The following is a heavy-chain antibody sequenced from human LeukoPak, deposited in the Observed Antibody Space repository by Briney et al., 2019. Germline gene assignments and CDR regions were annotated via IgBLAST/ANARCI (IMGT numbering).Heavy chain of an antibody. Sequence: SETLSLTCTVSGGSISSDGYYWSWIRQPPGKGLEWIGSIYYSKNTYYNPSLKSRVTISADTSKNQFSLTLGSVSATDTAVYYCVSPRGFSYGYFDYWGQGTLVTVSS. D-gene: IGHD5-18*01. V-gene: IGHV4-39*01. CDR2: IYYSKNT. CDR1: GGSISSDGYY. J-gene: IGHJ4*02. CDR3: VSPRGFSYGYFDY.